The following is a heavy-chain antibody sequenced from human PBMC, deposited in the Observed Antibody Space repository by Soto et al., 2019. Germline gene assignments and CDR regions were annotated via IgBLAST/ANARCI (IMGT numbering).Heavy chain of an antibody. Sequence: SETLSLTCTVSGGSISSGDYYWSWIRQPPGKGLEWIGYIYYSGSTYYNPSLKSRVTISVDTSKNQFSLKLSSVTAADTAVYYCARVTYYYDSSGYYQGYAFDIWGQGTMVTVSS. CDR1: GGSISSGDYY. V-gene: IGHV4-30-4*01. CDR3: ARVTYYYDSSGYYQGYAFDI. J-gene: IGHJ3*02. CDR2: IYYSGST. D-gene: IGHD3-22*01.